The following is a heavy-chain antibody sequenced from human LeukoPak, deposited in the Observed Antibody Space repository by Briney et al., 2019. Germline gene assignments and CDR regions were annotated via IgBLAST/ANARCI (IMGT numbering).Heavy chain of an antibody. V-gene: IGHV3-30*04. CDR1: GFTFAGYT. CDR3: AKDRSWHGLEY. CDR2: ITYDGSTK. D-gene: IGHD3-16*02. Sequence: GGSLRLSCAASGFTFAGYTMHWVRQAPGKGLEWATLITYDGSTKYYADSVKGRFTISRDNSKNRLYPQMDSLRGEDTAVYYCAKDRSWHGLEYWGQGALVTVSS. J-gene: IGHJ4*02.